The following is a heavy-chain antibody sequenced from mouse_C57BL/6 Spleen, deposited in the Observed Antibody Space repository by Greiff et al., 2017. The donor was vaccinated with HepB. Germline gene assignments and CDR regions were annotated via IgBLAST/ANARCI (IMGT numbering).Heavy chain of an antibody. CDR2: INPGSGGT. CDR3: ARLDYDYDRVDY. J-gene: IGHJ2*01. D-gene: IGHD2-4*01. CDR1: GYAFTNYL. Sequence: QVQLKESGAELVRPGTSVKVSCKASGYAFTNYLIEWVKQRPGQGLEWIGVINPGSGGTNYNEKFKGKATLTADKSSSTAYMQLSSLTSEDSAVYFCARLDYDYDRVDYWGQGTTLTVSS. V-gene: IGHV1-54*01.